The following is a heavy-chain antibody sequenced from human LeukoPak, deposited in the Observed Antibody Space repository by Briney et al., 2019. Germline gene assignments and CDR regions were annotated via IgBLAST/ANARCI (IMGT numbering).Heavy chain of an antibody. D-gene: IGHD4-17*01. Sequence: PGGSLRLSCVTSGSTFSGHWMTWVRQAPGKGLEWVVNINPDGGDKFYVDSVKGRFTASRDNARNSLYLQMDSLRAADTAVYHCARLKGTTSVFDYWGQGTLVTVAS. V-gene: IGHV3-7*03. CDR3: ARLKGTTSVFDY. J-gene: IGHJ4*02. CDR2: INPDGGDK. CDR1: GSTFSGHW.